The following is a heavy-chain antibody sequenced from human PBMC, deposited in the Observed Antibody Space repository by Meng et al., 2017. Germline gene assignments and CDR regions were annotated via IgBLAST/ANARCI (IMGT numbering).Heavy chain of an antibody. J-gene: IGHJ4*02. V-gene: IGHV1-2*06. CDR3: AREWGSGWYVMDY. Sequence: LQTRCELTTTGASDKLSCKASGYTFPGYYMHWVRQAPGQGLEWMGRINPNSGGTNYAQKFQGRGTMTRDTSISTAYMELSRLRSDDTAVYYCAREWGSGWYVMDYWGQGTLVTVSS. CDR2: INPNSGGT. D-gene: IGHD6-19*01. CDR1: GYTFPGYY.